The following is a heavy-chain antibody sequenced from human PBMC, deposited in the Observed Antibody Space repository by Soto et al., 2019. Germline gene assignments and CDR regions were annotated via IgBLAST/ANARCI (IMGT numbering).Heavy chain of an antibody. J-gene: IGHJ5*01. CDR2: IYKNGGT. CDR1: GDSISATSYY. V-gene: IGHV4-39*01. Sequence: QLQLQESGPGLVKPSETLSLTCTVSGDSISATSYYWAWIRLPPGKGLEWIGSIYKNGGTYYNPSLRGQVTIYVDTSENQFSLTLRSVTAADTALYYCSRQVITVPNWFDSWGQGTLVTVSS. D-gene: IGHD3-10*01. CDR3: SRQVITVPNWFDS.